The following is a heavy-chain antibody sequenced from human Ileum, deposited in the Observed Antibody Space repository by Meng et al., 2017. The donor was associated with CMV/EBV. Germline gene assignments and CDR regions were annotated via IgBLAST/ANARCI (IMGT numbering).Heavy chain of an antibody. CDR3: ARDPSPSRFVVVIDTPGYFDY. CDR2: IYYSGST. J-gene: IGHJ4*02. CDR1: GGSISSSSYY. D-gene: IGHD2-21*01. Sequence: SETLSLTCTVSGGSISSSSYYWGWIRQPPGKGLEWIGSIYYSGSTYYNPSLKSRVTISVDTSKNQFSLKLSSVTAADTAVYYCARDPSPSRFVVVIDTPGYFDYWGQGTLVTVSS. V-gene: IGHV4-39*07.